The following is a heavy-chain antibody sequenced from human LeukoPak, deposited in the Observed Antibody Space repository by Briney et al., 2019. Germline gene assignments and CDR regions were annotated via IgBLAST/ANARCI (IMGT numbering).Heavy chain of an antibody. J-gene: IGHJ4*02. CDR1: GGSFSGYY. CDR3: AREDSSGYLGY. Sequence: SETLSLTCAVYGGSFSGYYWSWIRQPPGKGLEWIGYIYYSGSTNYNPSLKSRVTISVDTSKNQFSLKLTSLTAADTAVYYCAREDSSGYLGYWGQGTLVTVSS. V-gene: IGHV4-59*01. D-gene: IGHD3-22*01. CDR2: IYYSGST.